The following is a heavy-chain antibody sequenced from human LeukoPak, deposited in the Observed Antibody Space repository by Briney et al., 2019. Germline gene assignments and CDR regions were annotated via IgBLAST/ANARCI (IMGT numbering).Heavy chain of an antibody. CDR2: INHSGST. CDR1: GGSFSGYY. J-gene: IGHJ6*02. CDR3: ARGRIAAAGTGPYYYYGMDI. V-gene: IGHV4-34*01. D-gene: IGHD6-13*01. Sequence: PSETPSLTCAVYGGSFSGYYWSWIRQPPGKGLEWIGEINHSGSTNYNPSLKSRVTISVDTSKNQFSLKLSSVTAADTAVYYCARGRIAAAGTGPYYYYGMDIWGQGTTVTVSS.